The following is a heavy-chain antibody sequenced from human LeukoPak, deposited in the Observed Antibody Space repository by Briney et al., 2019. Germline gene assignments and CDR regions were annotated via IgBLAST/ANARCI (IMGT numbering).Heavy chain of an antibody. J-gene: IGHJ1*01. CDR3: ARDAQRGFDYINSLKN. CDR1: GFIFSHHG. V-gene: IGHV3-33*01. CDR2: IWSDATNR. D-gene: IGHD4-11*01. Sequence: GGSLRLSCAASGFIFSHHGMHWVRQAPGKGLEWVAVIWSDATNRFYADSVKGRCTISRDNSQNTVFLQMTSLRVKGTAIYYCARDAQRGFDYINSLKNWGHGRLATVSS.